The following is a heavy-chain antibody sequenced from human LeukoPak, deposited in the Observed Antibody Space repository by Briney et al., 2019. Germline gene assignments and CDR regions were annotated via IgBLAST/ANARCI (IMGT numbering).Heavy chain of an antibody. J-gene: IGHJ6*01. Sequence: SVKVSCKASGGTFSSYAISWVRQAPGQGLEWMGGIIPIFGTANYAQKFQGRVTITADESTSTAYMELSSLRSEDTAVYYCARGSWWDRPGYCSGGSCYYYYYGMDVWGQGTTVTVSS. V-gene: IGHV1-69*13. D-gene: IGHD2-15*01. CDR2: IIPIFGTA. CDR3: ARGSWWDRPGYCSGGSCYYYYYGMDV. CDR1: GGTFSSYA.